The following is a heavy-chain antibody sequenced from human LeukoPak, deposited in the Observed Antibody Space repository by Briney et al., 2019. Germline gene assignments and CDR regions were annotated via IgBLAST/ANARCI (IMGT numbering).Heavy chain of an antibody. D-gene: IGHD6-19*01. Sequence: ASVKVSCKTSGYTLSGYYIHWIRQAPGQGLEWVGWISAYNGNTNYAQKLQGRVTMTTDTSTSTAYMELRSLRSDDTAVYYCASEVGYSSGWYGYWGQGTLVTVSS. CDR2: ISAYNGNT. V-gene: IGHV1-18*04. CDR3: ASEVGYSSGWYGY. J-gene: IGHJ4*02. CDR1: GYTLSGYY.